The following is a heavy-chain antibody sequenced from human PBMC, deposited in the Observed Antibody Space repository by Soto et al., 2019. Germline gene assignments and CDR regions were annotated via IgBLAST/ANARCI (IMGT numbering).Heavy chain of an antibody. CDR3: ARNCSGGNCYLPFDY. Sequence: GGSLRLSCAASGFTFSSYWMHWVRQAPGKGLVWVSRINSDGSSTSYADSVKGRFTISRDNAKNTLYLQMNSLRAEDTAVYYCARNCSGGNCYLPFDYWGQGTLVTVSS. D-gene: IGHD2-15*01. V-gene: IGHV3-74*01. CDR1: GFTFSSYW. J-gene: IGHJ4*02. CDR2: INSDGSST.